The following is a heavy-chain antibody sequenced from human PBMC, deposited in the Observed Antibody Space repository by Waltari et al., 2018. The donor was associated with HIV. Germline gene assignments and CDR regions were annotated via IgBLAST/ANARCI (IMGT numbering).Heavy chain of an antibody. CDR2: TYESWST. Sequence: QVHLQESGPGLVKPSETLSLTCTVSGGSISRFYWSWIRQSPRAGLEWIWYTYESWSTSYNPSLKSRATISVDTSKNQFSLRLHSVTAADTAVYFCARTSYYYDDSGYYRLYYFDYWGQGTLVTVSS. D-gene: IGHD3-22*01. CDR1: GGSISRFY. J-gene: IGHJ4*02. V-gene: IGHV4-59*01. CDR3: ARTSYYYDDSGYYRLYYFDY.